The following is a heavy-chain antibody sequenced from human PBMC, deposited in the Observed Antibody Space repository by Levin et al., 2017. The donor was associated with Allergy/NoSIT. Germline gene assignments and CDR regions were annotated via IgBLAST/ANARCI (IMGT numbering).Heavy chain of an antibody. CDR1: GFTFSSYW. V-gene: IGHV3-74*01. CDR2: INSDGSST. D-gene: IGHD3-10*01. J-gene: IGHJ6*02. Sequence: GESLKISCAASGFTFSSYWMHWVRQAPGKGLVWVSRINSDGSSTSYADSVKGRFTISRDNAKNTLYLQMNSLRAEDTAVYYCARGYNTMVRGPHYGMDVWGQGTTVTVSS. CDR3: ARGYNTMVRGPHYGMDV.